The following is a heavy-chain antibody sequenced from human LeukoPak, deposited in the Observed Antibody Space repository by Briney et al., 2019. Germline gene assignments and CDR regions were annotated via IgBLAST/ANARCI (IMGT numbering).Heavy chain of an antibody. CDR3: ARHGMVPFVY. CDR2: IYYSGST. V-gene: IGHV4-59*08. CDR1: GGSISSYY. D-gene: IGHD4/OR15-4a*01. J-gene: IGHJ4*02. Sequence: TETLSLTCTVSGGSISSYYWSWIRQPPGKGLEWIGYIYYSGSTNYNPSLKSRVTISVDTSKNQFSLKLSSVTAADTAVYYCARHGMVPFVYWGQGTLVTVSS.